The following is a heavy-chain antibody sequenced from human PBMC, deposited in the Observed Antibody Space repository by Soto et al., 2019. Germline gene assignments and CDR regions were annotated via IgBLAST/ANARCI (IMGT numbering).Heavy chain of an antibody. Sequence: QVQLVESGGGVVQPGRSLRLSCAASGFTFSSYAMHWVRQAPGKGLEWVAVISYDGSNKYYADSVKGRFTISRDNSKNTLYLQMNSLRAEDTAVYYCAREVGSSGYLIAPDDAFDIWGQGTMVTVSS. D-gene: IGHD3-22*01. V-gene: IGHV3-30-3*01. J-gene: IGHJ3*02. CDR1: GFTFSSYA. CDR3: AREVGSSGYLIAPDDAFDI. CDR2: ISYDGSNK.